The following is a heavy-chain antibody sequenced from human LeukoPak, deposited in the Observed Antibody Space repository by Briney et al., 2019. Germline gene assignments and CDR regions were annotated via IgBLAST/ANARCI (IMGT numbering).Heavy chain of an antibody. CDR2: IYYSGST. CDR1: GGSISSSSYY. V-gene: IGHV4-39*07. Sequence: SETLSLTCTVSGGSISSSSYYWGWIRQPPGKGLEWIGSIYYSGSTYYNPSLKSRVTISVDTSKDQFSLKLSSVTAADTAVYYRARDKRVAVAGTYIYYYYMDVWGNGTTVTISS. D-gene: IGHD6-19*01. CDR3: ARDKRVAVAGTYIYYYYMDV. J-gene: IGHJ6*03.